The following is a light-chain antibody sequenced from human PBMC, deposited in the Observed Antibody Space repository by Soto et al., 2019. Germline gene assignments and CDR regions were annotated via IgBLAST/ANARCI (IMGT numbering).Light chain of an antibody. V-gene: IGLV2-11*01. CDR1: SSDIGAYKH. Sequence: QYALTQPRSVSGSPGQSVSISCTGTSSDIGAYKHVSWYQYHPGKAPKLLIFDVSKRPSGVPDRFSGSRSGNTASLTISGLQAEDEANYYCCSSAGSYTYVFGTGTKLTVL. CDR3: CSSAGSYTYV. J-gene: IGLJ1*01. CDR2: DVS.